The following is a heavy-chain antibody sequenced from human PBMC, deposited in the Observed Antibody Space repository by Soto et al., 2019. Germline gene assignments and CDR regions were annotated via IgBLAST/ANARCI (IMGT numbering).Heavy chain of an antibody. V-gene: IGHV3-30*18. CDR1: GFSFSSYD. CDR2: ISYDGSRK. D-gene: IGHD1-26*01. J-gene: IGHJ3*01. CDR3: AKAYSGPFDV. Sequence: PGGSLRLSCAASGFSFSSYDIHWFRQAPGKGLEWVALISYDGSRKYYADSVKGLFTISRDNSKNTLYLEVNSLRTEDTAVYYCAKAYSGPFDVWGQGTMVTVSS.